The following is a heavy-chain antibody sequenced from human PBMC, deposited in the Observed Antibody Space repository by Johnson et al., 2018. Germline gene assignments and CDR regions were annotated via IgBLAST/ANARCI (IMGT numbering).Heavy chain of an antibody. V-gene: IGHV3-30*18. D-gene: IGHD4-11*01. Sequence: VQLVESGGGVVQPGRSLRLSCAASGFTFSSYGMHWVRQAPGKGLAWVAVISYDGSNKYYADPVKGRFTISRDNSKNTLDLQMNSLRAEDTAVYYCAKGATVTAGDGMDVWGQGTTVTVSS. CDR2: ISYDGSNK. CDR3: AKGATVTAGDGMDV. CDR1: GFTFSSYG. J-gene: IGHJ6*02.